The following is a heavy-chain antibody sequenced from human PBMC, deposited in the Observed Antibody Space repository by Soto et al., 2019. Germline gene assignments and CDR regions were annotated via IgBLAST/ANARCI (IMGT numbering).Heavy chain of an antibody. V-gene: IGHV3-49*03. CDR1: GFTFGDYA. D-gene: IGHD3-16*01. Sequence: VQLVESGGGLVQPGRSLRLSCTASGFTFGDYAMSWFLQAPGKGLEWVGFIRSKAYGGTTEYAASVKGRFTISRDDSKSIAYLQMNSMKTEDTAVYYCTRARFGGAASYWGQGTLVTVSS. CDR3: TRARFGGAASY. CDR2: IRSKAYGGTT. J-gene: IGHJ4*02.